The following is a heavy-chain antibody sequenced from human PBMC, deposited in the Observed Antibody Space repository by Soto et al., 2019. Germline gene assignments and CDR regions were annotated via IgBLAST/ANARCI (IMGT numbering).Heavy chain of an antibody. J-gene: IGHJ6*03. D-gene: IGHD1-26*01. CDR2: INGGNGKS. Sequence: QVQLVQSGAEVKKPGASVKVSCEASGYTFSTYEMHWVRQAPGQRPEWMGWINGGNGKSKYSETLQGRVTFTRDTSAGKAHMELTSPRSEDTAVYYSARGGGATFTHYYYYMDVWGTGTTVTVSS. CDR3: ARGGGATFTHYYYYMDV. V-gene: IGHV1-3*01. CDR1: GYTFSTYE.